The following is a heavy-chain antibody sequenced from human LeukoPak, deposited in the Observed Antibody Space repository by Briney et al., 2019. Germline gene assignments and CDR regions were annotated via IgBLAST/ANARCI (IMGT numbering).Heavy chain of an antibody. CDR1: GFTFSWYW. Sequence: GGSLRLSCAASGFTFSWYWMSWVRQAPGKGLEWVANIKQDGSELYYVDSVKGRFTISRDNAKNLLCLQMNSLRGEDTAEYYCARTDCTGGTCHRTFFDSWGRGTLVTVSS. D-gene: IGHD2-15*01. CDR2: IKQDGSEL. J-gene: IGHJ4*02. V-gene: IGHV3-7*01. CDR3: ARTDCTGGTCHRTFFDS.